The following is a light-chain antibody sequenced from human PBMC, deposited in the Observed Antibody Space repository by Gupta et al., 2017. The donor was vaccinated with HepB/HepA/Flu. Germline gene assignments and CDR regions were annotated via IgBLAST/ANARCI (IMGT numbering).Light chain of an antibody. CDR2: GKN. CDR1: SLRTFY. J-gene: IGLJ2*01. CDR3: NSQDNNDNQLV. Sequence: SSELTQDPAVSVALGQTVRITCQGDSLRTFYASWYQQKPGQAPLLVIHGKNNRPSGIPDRFSVSTSGNTASLTIAGAQAEDEADYYCNSQDNNDNQLVLGGGTKLTVL. V-gene: IGLV3-19*01.